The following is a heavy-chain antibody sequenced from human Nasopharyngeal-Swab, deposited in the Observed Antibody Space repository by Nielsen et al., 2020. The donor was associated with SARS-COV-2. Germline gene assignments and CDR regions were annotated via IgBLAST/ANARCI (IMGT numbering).Heavy chain of an antibody. J-gene: IGHJ4*02. CDR1: GYSISSGYY. Sequence: SDTLSLTFAAPGYSISSGYYWGWIRQPPGKGLEWIGSIYHSGSTYYNPSFKTRFTISVDTSKNQFSLKLSSVTAADTAVYYCARHGDYDFWSGYPRTVPFDYWGQGTLVTVSS. V-gene: IGHV4-38-2*01. D-gene: IGHD3-3*01. CDR2: IYHSGST. CDR3: ARHGDYDFWSGYPRTVPFDY.